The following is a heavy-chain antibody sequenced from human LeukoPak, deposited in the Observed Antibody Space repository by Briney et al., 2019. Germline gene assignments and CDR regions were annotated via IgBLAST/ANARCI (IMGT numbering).Heavy chain of an antibody. D-gene: IGHD3/OR15-3a*01. J-gene: IGHJ4*02. CDR2: ISSRGSTI. CDR3: ARVGLGYTPSDY. CDR1: EFTFSDYY. V-gene: IGHV3-11*01. Sequence: PGGSLRLSCAASEFTFSDYYMSWIRQAPGKGLEWVSYISSRGSTIYYADSVKGRFTISRDNAKNSLYLQMNSLRADDTAVYYCARVGLGYTPSDYWGQGTLVTVSS.